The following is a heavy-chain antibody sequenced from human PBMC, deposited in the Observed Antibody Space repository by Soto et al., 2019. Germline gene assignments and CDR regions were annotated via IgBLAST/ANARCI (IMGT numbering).Heavy chain of an antibody. V-gene: IGHV3-30-3*01. CDR2: ISYDGLNK. CDR3: ARDIRTKDSSSFLPSGMDV. Sequence: VQLVDSGGGVVQPGRSLRLSCTVSKFTFSSYPMHWVRQAPGKGLEWVAVISYDGLNKYYADSMKGRFTISRDNSKNTLYLEMNSLRGEDTAVYYCARDIRTKDSSSFLPSGMDVWGQGTTVTVSS. J-gene: IGHJ6*02. D-gene: IGHD6-6*01. CDR1: KFTFSSYP.